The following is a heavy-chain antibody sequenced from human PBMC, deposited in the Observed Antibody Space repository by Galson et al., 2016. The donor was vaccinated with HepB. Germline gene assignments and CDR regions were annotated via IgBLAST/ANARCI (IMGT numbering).Heavy chain of an antibody. V-gene: IGHV4-39*01. D-gene: IGHD5-12*01. CDR3: ARREGYSGYDDY. CDR1: GASISSSSHY. J-gene: IGHJ4*02. Sequence: ETLSLTCTVSGASISSSSHYWGWIRQPPGKGLEWIASIFHSGSTYYNPSLKSRVTILIDRSKNQFSLKLNSVTAADTAVYYCARREGYSGYDDYWGQGTPVTVSS. CDR2: IFHSGST.